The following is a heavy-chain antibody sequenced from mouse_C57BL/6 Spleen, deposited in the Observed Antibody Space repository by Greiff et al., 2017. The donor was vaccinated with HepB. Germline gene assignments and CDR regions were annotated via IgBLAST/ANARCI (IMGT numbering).Heavy chain of an antibody. CDR1: GYTFTDYE. J-gene: IGHJ4*01. V-gene: IGHV1-15*01. D-gene: IGHD1-1*01. CDR2: IDPETGGT. CDR3: TRGSSHAMDY. Sequence: VKLVESGAELVRPGASVTLSCKASGYTFTDYEMHWVKQTPVHGLEWIGAIDPETGGTAYNQKFKGKAILTADKSSSTAYMELRSLTSEDSAVYYCTRGSSHAMDYWGQGTSVTVSS.